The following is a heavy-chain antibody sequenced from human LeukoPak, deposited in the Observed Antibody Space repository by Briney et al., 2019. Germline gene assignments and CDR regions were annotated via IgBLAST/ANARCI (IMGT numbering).Heavy chain of an antibody. CDR3: ARDGSGFYYYYMDV. J-gene: IGHJ6*03. V-gene: IGHV1-2*02. CDR1: GYTFTGYY. D-gene: IGHD6-19*01. Sequence: RASVKVSCKASGYTFTGYYMHWLRQAPGQGLEWMGWINPNSGGTNYAQKFQGRVTMTRDTSISTAYMELSRLRSDDTAVYYCARDGSGFYYYYMDVWGKGTTVTVSS. CDR2: INPNSGGT.